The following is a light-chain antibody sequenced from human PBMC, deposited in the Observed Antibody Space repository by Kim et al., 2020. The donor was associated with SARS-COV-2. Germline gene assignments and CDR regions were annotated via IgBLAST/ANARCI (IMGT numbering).Light chain of an antibody. CDR2: DAS. V-gene: IGKV3-11*01. CDR1: PSISTF. CDR3: EQRHSWPHT. J-gene: IGKJ2*01. Sequence: SLSPGTVPTLACRASPSISTFLAWYQQRPGQAPRLLIFDASNRATGIPARFSGSGSRTDFTLTITSLEPEDSAVYYCEQRHSWPHTFGQGTKLEI.